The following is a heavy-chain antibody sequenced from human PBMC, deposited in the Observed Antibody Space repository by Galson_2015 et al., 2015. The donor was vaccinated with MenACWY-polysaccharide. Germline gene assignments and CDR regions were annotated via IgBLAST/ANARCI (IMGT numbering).Heavy chain of an antibody. J-gene: IGHJ4*02. Sequence: SVKVSCKASGYTFTGYYLHWVRQAPGQGLEWMGRINPNSGGTNYAQKFRGRVTMTGDTSISTAYMELTSLRSDDTAVYYCARDAPYASFGLSPPDKWGQGTLVTVSS. V-gene: IGHV1-2*06. CDR3: ARDAPYASFGLSPPDK. CDR2: INPNSGGT. CDR1: GYTFTGYY. D-gene: IGHD3/OR15-3a*01.